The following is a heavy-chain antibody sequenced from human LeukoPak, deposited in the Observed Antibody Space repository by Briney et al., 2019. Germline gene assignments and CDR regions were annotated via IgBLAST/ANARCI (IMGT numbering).Heavy chain of an antibody. CDR3: ARLVVDSHAFDV. CDR2: LYSVGTI. Sequence: GGSLRLPCAASGYTVSGSYMSWIRQAPGMGLEWVSILYSVGTIYYADSVKGRFTISRDNSKNTLYLQMNSLRVEDAAVYYCARLVVDSHAFDVWGQGTMVTVSS. CDR1: GYTVSGSY. D-gene: IGHD6-19*01. V-gene: IGHV3-53*01. J-gene: IGHJ3*01.